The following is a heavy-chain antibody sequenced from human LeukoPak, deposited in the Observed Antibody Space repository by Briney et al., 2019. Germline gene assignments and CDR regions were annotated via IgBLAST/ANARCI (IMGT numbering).Heavy chain of an antibody. V-gene: IGHV7-4-1*02. Sequence: APVKVSCKASGYSFINYAMNWVRQAPGQGLEWMGWIHPSTGNPTYAQGFTGRFVFSLDTSVSTTYLQISSLKAEDTAVYYCARTLTVPTNMDVWGKGTTVTVSS. J-gene: IGHJ6*04. D-gene: IGHD4-17*01. CDR2: IHPSTGNP. CDR3: ARTLTVPTNMDV. CDR1: GYSFINYA.